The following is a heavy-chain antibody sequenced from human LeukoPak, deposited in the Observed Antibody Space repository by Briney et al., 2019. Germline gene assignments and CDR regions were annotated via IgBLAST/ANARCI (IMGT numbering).Heavy chain of an antibody. CDR3: ARNSAYDNSYYFDY. CDR2: NYYSGST. D-gene: IGHD5-12*01. CDR1: GGSISSSSYY. Sequence: PSETLSLTCTVSGGSISSSSYYWGWIRQPPGKGLEWIGINYYSGSTYYNPSLKSRVTIFVDTSKSQFSLKLSSVTAADSAVYYCARNSAYDNSYYFDYWGQGTLVTVSS. J-gene: IGHJ4*02. V-gene: IGHV4-39*01.